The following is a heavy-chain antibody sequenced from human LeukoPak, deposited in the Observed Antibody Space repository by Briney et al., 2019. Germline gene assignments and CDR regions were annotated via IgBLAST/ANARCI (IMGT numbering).Heavy chain of an antibody. V-gene: IGHV4-30-4*08. CDR2: IYYSGST. Sequence: SETLSLTCAVSGGSISSGDYYWSWIRQPPGKGLEWIGYIYYSGSTYYNPSLKSRVTISVDTSKNQFSLKLSSVTAADTAVYYCARSRGDAFDIWGQGTMVTVSS. CDR1: GGSISSGDYY. J-gene: IGHJ3*02. CDR3: ARSRGDAFDI.